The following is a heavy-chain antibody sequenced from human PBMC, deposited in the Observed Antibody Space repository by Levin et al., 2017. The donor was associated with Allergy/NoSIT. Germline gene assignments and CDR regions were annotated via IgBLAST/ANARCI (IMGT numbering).Heavy chain of an antibody. J-gene: IGHJ6*02. Sequence: SVKVSCKASGGTFSSYAISWVRQAPGQGLEWMGRIIPILGIANYAQKFQGRVTITADKSTSTAYMELSSLRSEDTAVYYCARDGTAARRYYDDYGMDVWGQGTTVTVSS. CDR1: GGTFSSYA. D-gene: IGHD6-6*01. V-gene: IGHV1-69*04. CDR3: ARDGTAARRYYDDYGMDV. CDR2: IIPILGIA.